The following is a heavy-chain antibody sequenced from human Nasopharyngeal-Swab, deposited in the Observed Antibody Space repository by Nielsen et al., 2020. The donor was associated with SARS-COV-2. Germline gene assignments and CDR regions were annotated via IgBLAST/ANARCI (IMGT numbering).Heavy chain of an antibody. CDR2: IYYSGST. CDR1: GDSISSSY. J-gene: IGHJ6*03. CDR3: ARVGVEVMATYYYYYYMDV. V-gene: IGHV4-59*01. D-gene: IGHD5-24*01. Sequence: SETLSLTCTVSGDSISSSYWSWVRQPPGKGLEWIGYIYYSGSTSYNPSLKGRVTISVDTSKNQFSLKLRSVTAADTAVYYCARVGVEVMATYYYYYYMDVWGKGTTVIVSS.